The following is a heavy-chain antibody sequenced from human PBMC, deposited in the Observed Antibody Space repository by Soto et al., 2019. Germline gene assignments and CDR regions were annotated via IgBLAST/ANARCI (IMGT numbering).Heavy chain of an antibody. V-gene: IGHV5-10-1*01. CDR1: GYSFSTYW. J-gene: IGHJ6*02. CDR3: AIISAVYYYYGMDV. CDR2: IDPSDSNT. D-gene: IGHD6-6*01. Sequence: GESLKISCKGSGYSFSTYWISWVRQMPGKGLEWMGRIDPSDSNTNYSPSFQGHVTISADKSVSTAYLQWSSLKASDTAMYYCAIISAVYYYYGMDVWGQGTTVTVSS.